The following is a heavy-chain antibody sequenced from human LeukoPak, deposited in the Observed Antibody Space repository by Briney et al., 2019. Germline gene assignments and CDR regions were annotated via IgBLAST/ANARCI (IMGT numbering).Heavy chain of an antibody. CDR3: ARGRNTMIVVVKGALVDY. J-gene: IGHJ4*02. D-gene: IGHD3-22*01. CDR1: GYTFTGYY. V-gene: IGHV1-2*02. Sequence: GASVKVSCKASGYTFTGYYMHWVRQAPGQGLEWMGWINPNSGGTNYAQKFQGGVTMTRDTSISTAYMELSRLRSDDTAVYYCARGRNTMIVVVKGALVDYWGQGTLVTVSS. CDR2: INPNSGGT.